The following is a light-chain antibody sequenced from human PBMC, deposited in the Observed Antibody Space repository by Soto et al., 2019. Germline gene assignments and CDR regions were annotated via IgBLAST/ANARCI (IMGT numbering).Light chain of an antibody. CDR1: QSVRST. V-gene: IGKV3-15*01. Sequence: DIVLTQSPGTLSLSPGERATLSCRASQSVRSTSLAWYQQKPGQAPSLLIYRASTRATGISGRFSGSASGTEFTLTISELQSEDFAVYYCQQYSNWPPWTFGPGTKVDI. J-gene: IGKJ1*01. CDR3: QQYSNWPPWT. CDR2: RAS.